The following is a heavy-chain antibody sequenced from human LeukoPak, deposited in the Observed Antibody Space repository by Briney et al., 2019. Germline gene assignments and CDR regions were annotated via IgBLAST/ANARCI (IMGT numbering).Heavy chain of an antibody. J-gene: IGHJ4*02. CDR1: GFTFSSYS. Sequence: PGGSLRLSCAASGFTFSSYSMNWVRQAPGKGLEWVSSISSSSSYIYYADSVKGRFTISRDNAKNSLYLQMNSLRAEDTAVYYCARDEGATYYYDSSVYYFFDYWGQGTLVTVSS. V-gene: IGHV3-21*01. CDR3: ARDEGATYYYDSSVYYFFDY. CDR2: ISSSSSYI. D-gene: IGHD3-22*01.